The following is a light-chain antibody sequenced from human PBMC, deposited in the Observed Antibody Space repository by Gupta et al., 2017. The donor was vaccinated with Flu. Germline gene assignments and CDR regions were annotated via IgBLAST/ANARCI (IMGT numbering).Light chain of an antibody. J-gene: IGKJ1*01. Sequence: DIVMTQTPLSLSVTPGQPASISCRSSESLLHSNGMTYFFWYMQKPGHPPQLLIYEVSKRFSGVPDRFSGSGSGNDFTLHISRVEDEDVGIYYWMQSIYLRTFGQGTKVEIK. CDR2: EVS. CDR1: ESLLHSNGMTY. CDR3: MQSIYLRT. V-gene: IGKV2D-29*01.